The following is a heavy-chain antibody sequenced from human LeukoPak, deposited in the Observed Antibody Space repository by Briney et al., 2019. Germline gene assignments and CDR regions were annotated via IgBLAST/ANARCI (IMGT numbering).Heavy chain of an antibody. CDR2: IYTSGST. CDR3: ARTYSSSSHFDY. CDR1: GGSISSYY. Sequence: SETQSLTCTVSGGSISSYYWSWIRQPLGKGLEWIGHIYTSGSTNYNPSLKSRVTISVDTSKNQFSLKVSSVTAADTAVYYCARTYSSSSHFDYWGQGTLVTVSS. D-gene: IGHD6-6*01. V-gene: IGHV4-4*09. J-gene: IGHJ4*02.